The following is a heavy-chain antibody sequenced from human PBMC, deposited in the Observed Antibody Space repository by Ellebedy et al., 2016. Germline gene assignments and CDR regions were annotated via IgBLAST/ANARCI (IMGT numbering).Heavy chain of an antibody. J-gene: IGHJ5*02. CDR2: IYYTGTT. V-gene: IGHV4-59*01. CDR1: GGSISSYY. Sequence: SETLSLTXTVSGGSISSYYWHWIRQPPGKGLEWLGFIYYTGTTNYNPSLKSRVTLSVDTSENQFALNLTSVTAADTAVYYCARAPSTIFGVAGYGWFNPWGQGTLVTVSS. CDR3: ARAPSTIFGVAGYGWFNP. D-gene: IGHD3-3*01.